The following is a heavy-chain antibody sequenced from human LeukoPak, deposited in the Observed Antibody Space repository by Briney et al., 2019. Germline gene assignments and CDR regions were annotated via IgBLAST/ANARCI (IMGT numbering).Heavy chain of an antibody. D-gene: IGHD3-3*01. CDR2: MNPNSGNT. CDR3: ARGPRQQLLRFLEWSVYYYMDV. V-gene: IGHV1-8*01. J-gene: IGHJ6*03. Sequence: ASVKVSCKASGYTFTSYDINWVRQATGQGLEWMGWMNPNSGNTGYAQKFQGRVTMTRNTSLSTAYMELSSLRSEDTAVYYCARGPRQQLLRFLEWSVYYYMDVWGKGTTVTVSS. CDR1: GYTFTSYD.